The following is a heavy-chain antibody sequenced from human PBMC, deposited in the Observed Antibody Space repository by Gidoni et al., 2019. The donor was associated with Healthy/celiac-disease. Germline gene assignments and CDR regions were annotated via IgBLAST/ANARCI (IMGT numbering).Heavy chain of an antibody. J-gene: IGHJ3*02. D-gene: IGHD5-18*01. CDR2: IYYSGST. CDR1: GGSISSYY. Sequence: QVQLQASGPGLVKPSETLSLTCTVSGGSISSYYWSWIRQPPGKGLEWIGYIYYSGSTNYNPSRKSRVTISVDTSKNQFSLKLSSVTSADTAVYYCAREGDTAMVTGAFDIWGQGTMVTVSS. V-gene: IGHV4-59*01. CDR3: AREGDTAMVTGAFDI.